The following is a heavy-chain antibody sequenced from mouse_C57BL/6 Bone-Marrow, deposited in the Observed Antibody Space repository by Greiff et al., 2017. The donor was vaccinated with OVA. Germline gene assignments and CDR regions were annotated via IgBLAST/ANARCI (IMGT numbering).Heavy chain of an antibody. Sequence: EVQLLESGGGLVKPGGSLKLSCAASGFTFSDYGMHWVRQAPEKGLEWVAYISSGSSTIYYADTVKGRFTISSDNAKNTLFLQMTSLRWEHTAMDYGARISYRYLDVWGTGTTVTVTS. V-gene: IGHV5-17*01. CDR2: ISSGSSTI. J-gene: IGHJ1*03. CDR3: ARISYRYLDV. CDR1: GFTFSDYG.